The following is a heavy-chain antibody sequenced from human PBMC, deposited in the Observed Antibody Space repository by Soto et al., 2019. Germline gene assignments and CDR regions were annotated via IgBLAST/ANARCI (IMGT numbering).Heavy chain of an antibody. V-gene: IGHV3-33*01. CDR2: MRSDGSNK. CDR1: GFIFSNYD. Sequence: GGSLRLSCEASGFIFSNYDMYWVRQGPGKGLEWVALMRSDGSNKYYVDSVKGRFTISRDNSKNILFLQMDSLRAEDTAVYYCARAHISSEISMPQTFHHWGPGTLVTVSS. CDR3: ARAHISSEISMPQTFHH. J-gene: IGHJ1*01. D-gene: IGHD2-2*01.